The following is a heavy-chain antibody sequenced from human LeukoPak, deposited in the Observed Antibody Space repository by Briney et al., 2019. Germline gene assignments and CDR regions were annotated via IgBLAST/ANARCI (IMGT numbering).Heavy chain of an antibody. V-gene: IGHV4-34*01. CDR1: XXXXXXYX. Sequence: SETLSLTCAVXXXXXXXYXXSWIRXPXXXXXXXXXXXNHSGSTNYNPSLKSRVTISVDTSKNQFSLKLSSVTAADTAVYYCARGVRYSSDRTHAFDIWGQGTMVTVSS. CDR2: XNHSGST. D-gene: IGHD6-19*01. J-gene: IGHJ3*02. CDR3: ARGVRYSSDRTHAFDI.